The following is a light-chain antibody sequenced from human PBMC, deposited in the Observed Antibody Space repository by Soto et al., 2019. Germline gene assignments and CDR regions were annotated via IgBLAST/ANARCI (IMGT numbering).Light chain of an antibody. V-gene: IGKV3-20*01. J-gene: IGKJ1*01. Sequence: IVLTQSPCPLSLSPLESATLSCRASPSVSSSYLAWYQQKPGQAPRLLIYGASSRATGIPDRFSGSGSGTDFTLTISRLEPEDFAVYYCQQYGSSRTFGQGTKVDIK. CDR2: GAS. CDR3: QQYGSSRT. CDR1: PSVSSSY.